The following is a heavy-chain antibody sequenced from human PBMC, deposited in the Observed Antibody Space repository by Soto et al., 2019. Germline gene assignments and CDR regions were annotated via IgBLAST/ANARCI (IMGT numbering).Heavy chain of an antibody. J-gene: IGHJ5*02. CDR2: ISPGDSDT. V-gene: IGHV5-51*01. CDR1: GYSSTSYW. D-gene: IGHD3-3*01. Sequence: GESLKISCKASGYSSTSYWIGWVRQMTAKGLEWMGIISPGDSDTRYSPSFQGQVTISADKSISTAYLQWSSLKASDTAMYYCSRTIGYYYFWSGYSTVDPWGQGTLVTVSS. CDR3: SRTIGYYYFWSGYSTVDP.